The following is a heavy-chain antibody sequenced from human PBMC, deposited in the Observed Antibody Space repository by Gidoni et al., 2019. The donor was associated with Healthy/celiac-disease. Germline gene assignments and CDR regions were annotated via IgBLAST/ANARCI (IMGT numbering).Heavy chain of an antibody. J-gene: IGHJ5*02. V-gene: IGHV3-21*01. CDR1: GFTFSSYS. CDR3: ARDSKAAHSFDP. D-gene: IGHD6-6*01. Sequence: EVQLVESGGGLVKPGGSLRLSCAAAGFTFSSYSRNWVRQSPGKGLDGVSSMSISSSYIYYADSVKGRFTISRDNAKNSLYLQMNSLRAEDTAVYYCARDSKAAHSFDPWGQGTLVTVSS. CDR2: MSISSSYI.